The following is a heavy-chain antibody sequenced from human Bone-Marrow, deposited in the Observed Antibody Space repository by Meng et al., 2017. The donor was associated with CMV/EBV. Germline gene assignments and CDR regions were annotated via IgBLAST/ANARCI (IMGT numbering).Heavy chain of an antibody. CDR3: ARGGYCSSTSCTLDY. V-gene: IGHV4-34*01. D-gene: IGHD2-2*01. J-gene: IGHJ4*02. CDR1: GGSFSGYY. Sequence: SQTLSLTCAVYGGSFSGYYWSWIRQTPGEGLEWIGEIKHSGSTNYNPSLKSRVTISVETSKNQFSLKLSSVTAADTAVYYCARGGYCSSTSCTLDYWGQGTLVTVSS. CDR2: IKHSGST.